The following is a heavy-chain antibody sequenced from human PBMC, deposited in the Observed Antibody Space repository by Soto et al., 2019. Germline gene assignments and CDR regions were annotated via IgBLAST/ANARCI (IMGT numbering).Heavy chain of an antibody. CDR3: ASPLAINWFAP. CDR1: GYTFTSYY. CDR2: INPSGGST. J-gene: IGHJ5*02. Sequence: ASVKVSCRASGYTFTSYYMHWVRQAPGQGLEWMGIINPSGGSTSYAQKFQGRVTMTRDTSTSTVYMELSSLRSEDTAVYYCASPLAINWFAPWGQGTLVPVSS. V-gene: IGHV1-46*03. D-gene: IGHD1-1*01.